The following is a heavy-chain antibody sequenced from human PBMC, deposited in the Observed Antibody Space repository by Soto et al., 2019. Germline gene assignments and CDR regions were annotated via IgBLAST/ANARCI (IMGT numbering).Heavy chain of an antibody. V-gene: IGHV1-18*01. Sequence: ASVKVSCKASGYTFTSYGTSWVLRAPGQGLEWMGWISAYNGNTNYAQKLQGRVTMTTDTSTSTAYMELRSLRSDDTAVYYCGRENPNDFWSGYYALRPFDYWGQGTLVTVSS. CDR2: ISAYNGNT. D-gene: IGHD3-3*01. CDR1: GYTFTSYG. J-gene: IGHJ4*02. CDR3: GRENPNDFWSGYYALRPFDY.